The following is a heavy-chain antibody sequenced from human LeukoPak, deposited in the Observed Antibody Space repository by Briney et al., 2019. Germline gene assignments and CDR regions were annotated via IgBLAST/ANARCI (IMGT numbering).Heavy chain of an antibody. CDR3: ARGHYDSSGRYFDY. Sequence: GGSQRLSCAASGFTFANYAMSWVRQAPGKGLEWVSILSGSGGSAYYADSLKGRFTISRDNSNNTLYLQMNSLRAADTAVYYCARGHYDSSGRYFDYWGQGTLVTVSS. CDR2: LSGSGGSA. V-gene: IGHV3-23*01. J-gene: IGHJ4*02. D-gene: IGHD3-22*01. CDR1: GFTFANYA.